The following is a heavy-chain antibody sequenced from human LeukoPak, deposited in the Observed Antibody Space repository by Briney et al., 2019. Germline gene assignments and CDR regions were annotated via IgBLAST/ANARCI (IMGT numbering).Heavy chain of an antibody. J-gene: IGHJ3*02. CDR1: GGSISSSSYY. Sequence: SETLSLTCTVSGGSISSSSYYWGWVRQPPGKGLEWIGSIYYSGSTYYNPSLKSRVTISVDTSKNQFSLKLSSVTAADTAVYYCARHLIVPAAKVGAFDIWGQGTMVTVSS. CDR3: ARHLIVPAAKVGAFDI. CDR2: IYYSGST. D-gene: IGHD2-2*01. V-gene: IGHV4-39*01.